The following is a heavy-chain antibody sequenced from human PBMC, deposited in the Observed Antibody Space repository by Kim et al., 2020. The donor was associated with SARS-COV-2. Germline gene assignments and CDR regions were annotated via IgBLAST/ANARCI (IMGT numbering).Heavy chain of an antibody. J-gene: IGHJ5*02. Sequence: SETLSLTCAVYGGSFSGYYWSWIRQPPGKGLEWIGEINHSGSTNYNPSLKSRVTISVDTSKNQFSLKLSSVTAADTAVYYCARGSSVKGIFDPWGQGTLVTVSS. CDR3: ARGSSVKGIFDP. D-gene: IGHD2-15*01. CDR1: GGSFSGYY. V-gene: IGHV4-34*01. CDR2: INHSGST.